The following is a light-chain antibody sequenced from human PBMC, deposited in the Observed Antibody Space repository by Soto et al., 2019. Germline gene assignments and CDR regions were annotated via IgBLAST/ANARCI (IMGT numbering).Light chain of an antibody. V-gene: IGKV3-11*01. CDR3: QQRSNWPS. CDR1: ESVDIN. CDR2: DAS. Sequence: EIVLTQSPATLSVSPGERVTLSCRASESVDINLAWYQQKPGQAPRLLIYDASNRATGIPARFSGSGSGTDFTLTISSLEPEDFAVYYCQQRSNWPSFGQGTKVDIK. J-gene: IGKJ1*01.